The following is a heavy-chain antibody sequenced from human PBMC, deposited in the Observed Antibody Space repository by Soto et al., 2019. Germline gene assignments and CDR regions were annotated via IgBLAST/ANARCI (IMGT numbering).Heavy chain of an antibody. CDR1: GFTFSSYT. D-gene: IGHD6-19*01. CDR2: ISGSGGGT. J-gene: IGHJ4*02. V-gene: IGHV3-23*01. Sequence: EVLLLESGGGLVQPGGSLRLSCAASGFTFSSYTMSWVRQAPGKGLEWVSGISGSGGGTYYGDSARGRFTISRDNSKNTVYLQMNSLRAEDMGIYYCAKSKVGQWLVPSDFWGQGTLVTVSS. CDR3: AKSKVGQWLVPSDF.